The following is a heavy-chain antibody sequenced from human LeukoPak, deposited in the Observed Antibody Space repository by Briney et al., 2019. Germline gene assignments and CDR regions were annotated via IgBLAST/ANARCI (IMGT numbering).Heavy chain of an antibody. CDR3: ARGLRYFDWSLGVFDY. CDR2: IYLSGST. D-gene: IGHD3-9*01. V-gene: IGHV4-30-2*01. J-gene: IGHJ4*02. Sequence: SDTLSLTCSVSGGSISSGGYSWSWIRQPPGKGLEWIGYIYLSGSTYYNPSLKSRVTISVDRSKNQFSLKLSSVTAADTAVYYCARGLRYFDWSLGVFDYWGQGTLVTVSS. CDR1: GGSISSGGYS.